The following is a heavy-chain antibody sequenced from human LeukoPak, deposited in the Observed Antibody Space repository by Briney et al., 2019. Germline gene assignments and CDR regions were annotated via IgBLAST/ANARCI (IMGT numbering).Heavy chain of an antibody. J-gene: IGHJ6*02. CDR3: ARETRSSWYYYYYGMDV. CDR2: INPNSGGT. Sequence: ASVKVSCKASRYTFTGYYMHWVRQAPGQGLEWVGRINPNSGGTNYAQKFQGRVSMTRDTSISTAYMELSRLRSDDTAVYYCARETRSSWYYYYYGMDVWGQGTTVTVSS. V-gene: IGHV1-2*06. D-gene: IGHD6-13*01. CDR1: RYTFTGYY.